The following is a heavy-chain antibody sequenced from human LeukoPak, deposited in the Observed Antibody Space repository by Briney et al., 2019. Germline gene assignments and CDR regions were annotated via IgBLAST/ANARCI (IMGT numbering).Heavy chain of an antibody. CDR3: ARVFGGIVVVPAALSYYYYYMDV. CDR1: GYTFTSYG. Sequence: ASVTVSYKASGYTFTSYGISWVRQAPGQGLEWMGWISAYNGNTNYAQKLQARVTMTTDTSTRTAYMALRSLRSDDTAVYYCARVFGGIVVVPAALSYYYYYMDVWGKGTTVTVSS. CDR2: ISAYNGNT. V-gene: IGHV1-18*01. D-gene: IGHD2-2*01. J-gene: IGHJ6*03.